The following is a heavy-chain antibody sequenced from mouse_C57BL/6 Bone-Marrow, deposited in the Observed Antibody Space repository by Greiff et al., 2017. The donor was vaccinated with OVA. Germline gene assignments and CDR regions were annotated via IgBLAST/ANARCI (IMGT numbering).Heavy chain of an antibody. CDR2: INPSSGYT. J-gene: IGHJ3*01. CDR3: ARSNWDEGFAY. CDR1: GYTFTSYW. D-gene: IGHD4-1*01. Sequence: QVQLKESGAELAKPGASVKLSCKASGYTFTSYWMHWVKQRPGQGLEWIGYINPSSGYTKYNQKFKDKTTLTADKSSSTAYMQLSSLTYEDSAVYYCARSNWDEGFAYWGQGTLVTVSA. V-gene: IGHV1-7*01.